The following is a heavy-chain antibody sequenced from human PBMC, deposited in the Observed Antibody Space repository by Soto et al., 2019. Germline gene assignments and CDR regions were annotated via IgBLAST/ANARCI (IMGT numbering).Heavy chain of an antibody. CDR3: TSGSNYLIDY. D-gene: IGHD4-4*01. V-gene: IGHV3-73*02. Sequence: EVQLVESGGGLVQPGGSLKLSCAASGFTFSGSAMHWVRQASGKGLEWVGRIRSKANSYATAYAASVKGRFTISRDDSKNTADLQMNSLKTEDTAVYYCTSGSNYLIDYWGQGTLVTVSS. J-gene: IGHJ4*02. CDR1: GFTFSGSA. CDR2: IRSKANSYAT.